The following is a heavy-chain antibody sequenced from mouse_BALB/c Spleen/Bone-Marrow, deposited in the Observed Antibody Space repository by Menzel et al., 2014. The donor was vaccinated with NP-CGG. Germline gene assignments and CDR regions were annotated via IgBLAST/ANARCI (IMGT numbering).Heavy chain of an antibody. CDR2: ISYSGST. J-gene: IGHJ1*01. CDR3: ARSADWYFDV. CDR1: GYSITSDYA. V-gene: IGHV3-2*02. Sequence: EVQLQQSGPGLVKPSQSLSLTCTVTGYSITSDYAWHWIRQFPGNKLEWMGYISYSGSTSYYPYLKSRISITRDTSKNQFFLQLNSVTNEDKATYYCARSADWYFDVWGAGTTVTVSP.